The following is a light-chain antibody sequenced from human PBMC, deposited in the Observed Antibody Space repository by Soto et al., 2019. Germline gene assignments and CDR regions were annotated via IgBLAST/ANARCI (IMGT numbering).Light chain of an antibody. Sequence: EIVLTQSPGTLSLSPWEIATLSCRASQSVSSSYLAWYQQKPGQAPRLLIYGASSRATGIPARFSGSGSGTEFTLTINSLQSEDFAVYYCQQYNNWPMWTFGQGTKVDIK. CDR1: QSVSSSY. CDR3: QQYNNWPMWT. V-gene: IGKV3-15*01. J-gene: IGKJ1*01. CDR2: GAS.